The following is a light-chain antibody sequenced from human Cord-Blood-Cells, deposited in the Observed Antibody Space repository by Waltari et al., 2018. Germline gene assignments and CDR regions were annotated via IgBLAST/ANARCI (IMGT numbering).Light chain of an antibody. V-gene: IGLV2-11*01. J-gene: IGLJ1*01. CDR1: SSDVGGYNY. CDR2: GVS. Sequence: QSALTQPRSVSGSPGQSVTISCTGTSSDVGGYNYVSWYHQHPGKAPKLMIYGVSKRPSGVPDRFSGSKSGNTASLTISGLQAEDEADYYCCSYAGSYTYVFGTGTKVTVL. CDR3: CSYAGSYTYV.